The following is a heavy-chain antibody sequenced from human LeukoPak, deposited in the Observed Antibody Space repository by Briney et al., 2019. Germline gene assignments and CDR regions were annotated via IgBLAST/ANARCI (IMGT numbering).Heavy chain of an antibody. CDR2: IIPILGIA. CDR3: ARSLSRFLEWQKTGTNYYYYYGMDV. CDR1: GGTFSSYA. J-gene: IGHJ6*02. V-gene: IGHV1-69*04. Sequence: SVKVSCKASGGTFSSYAISWVRQAPGEGLEWMGRIIPILGIANYAQKFQGRVTITADKSTSTAYMELSSLRSEDTAVYYCARSLSRFLEWQKTGTNYYYYYGMDVWGQGTTVTVSS. D-gene: IGHD3-3*01.